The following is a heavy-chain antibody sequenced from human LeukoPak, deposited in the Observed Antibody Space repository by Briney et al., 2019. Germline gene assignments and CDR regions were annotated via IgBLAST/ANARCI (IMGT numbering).Heavy chain of an antibody. V-gene: IGHV4-34*11. CDR2: IFYSGTT. Sequence: PSETLSLSRVVYGGSFSGYYWAWIRQPPGKGLEWIGYIFYSGTTNYNPSLKSRVTISVDTSKNQFSLKLSSVTAADTAVYYCARDMGPRVTGSYYFDYWGQGTLVTVSS. CDR3: ARDMGPRVTGSYYFDY. CDR1: GGSFSGYY. D-gene: IGHD4-23*01. J-gene: IGHJ4*02.